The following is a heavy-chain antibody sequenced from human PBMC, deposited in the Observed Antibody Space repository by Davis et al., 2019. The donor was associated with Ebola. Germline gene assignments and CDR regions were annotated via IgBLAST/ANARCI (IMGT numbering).Heavy chain of an antibody. CDR2: ITYTGYT. V-gene: IGHV4-59*01. J-gene: IGHJ3*01. Sequence: MPSESLSLTWPSSCASITGYSWNWIRQSPGKGLEWIGFITYTGYTTYNPSLKSRVSMSVDPSGNHFSLDLKSVTAADTAVYYCARDSVGALDVWGHGTMVTVS. CDR1: CASITGYS. CDR3: ARDSVGALDV.